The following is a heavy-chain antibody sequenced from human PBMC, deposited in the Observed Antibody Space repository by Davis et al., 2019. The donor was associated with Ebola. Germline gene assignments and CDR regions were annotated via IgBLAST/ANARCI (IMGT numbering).Heavy chain of an antibody. D-gene: IGHD4-11*01. CDR1: GFTFSTYY. CDR2: ITAGSSTT. J-gene: IGHJ6*04. V-gene: IGHV3-48*02. CDR3: ARDYSNYAYSGLDV. Sequence: GESLKISCATSGFTFSTYYMTWVRQAPGKGLEWVSYITAGSSTTYFADSVKGRFAISRDDAKKSVFLQMNSLRDEDTAVYYCARDYSNYAYSGLDVWGKGTTVTVSS.